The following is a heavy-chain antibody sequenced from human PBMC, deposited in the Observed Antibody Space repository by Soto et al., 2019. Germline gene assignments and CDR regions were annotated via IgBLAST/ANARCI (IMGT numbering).Heavy chain of an antibody. Sequence: EVQLVESGGGLVQPGGSLRLSCAASGFTFSTYSMNWVRQAPGKGLELVSYISSGSSTIYYADSVKGRFTISRDNAKNSLYLQMNSLRDEDTAVYYCARDLHWGPDYWGQGTLVIVSS. CDR2: ISSGSSTI. CDR1: GFTFSTYS. D-gene: IGHD3-16*01. CDR3: ARDLHWGPDY. J-gene: IGHJ4*02. V-gene: IGHV3-48*02.